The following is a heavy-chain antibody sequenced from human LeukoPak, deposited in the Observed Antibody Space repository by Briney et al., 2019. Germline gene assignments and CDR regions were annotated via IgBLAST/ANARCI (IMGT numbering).Heavy chain of an antibody. CDR1: GFTFSRYG. CDR3: ARGMKEGYSYDMDLKWYFDY. Sequence: GGSLRLSCAASGFTFSRYGMHWVRQSPGKGLQWVAAIWYDGTNTYYEDSVKGRFTISRDKSKNMVYLETNSLRADDTAVYYCARGMKEGYSYDMDLKWYFDYWGQGNLVTVSS. D-gene: IGHD5-18*01. J-gene: IGHJ4*02. CDR2: IWYDGTNT. V-gene: IGHV3-33*01.